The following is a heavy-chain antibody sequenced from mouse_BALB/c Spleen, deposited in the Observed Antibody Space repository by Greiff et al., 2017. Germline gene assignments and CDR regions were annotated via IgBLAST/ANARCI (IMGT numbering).Heavy chain of an antibody. D-gene: IGHD2-4*01. V-gene: IGHV2-9*02. CDR1: GFSLTSYG. CDR2: IWAGGST. Sequence: QVQLQQSGPGLVAPSQSLSITCTVSGFSLTSYGVHWVRQPPGKGLEWLGVIWAGGSTNYNSALMSRLSISKDNSKSQVFLKMNSLQTDDTAMYYCARDYDYDLYAMDYWGQGTSVTVSS. CDR3: ARDYDYDLYAMDY. J-gene: IGHJ4*01.